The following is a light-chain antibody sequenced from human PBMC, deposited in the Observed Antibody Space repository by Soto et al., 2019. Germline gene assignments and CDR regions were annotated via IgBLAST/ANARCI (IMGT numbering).Light chain of an antibody. Sequence: EIVLTQSPGTLSLSPGERATLSCRASQSVSSSYLAWYQQKPGQAPRLLIYGASSRATGIPDRFSGSGSGTYFTLTISRLEPQDFSVYYCQQYGSSPPITFGRGTRLEIK. J-gene: IGKJ5*01. CDR2: GAS. V-gene: IGKV3-20*01. CDR1: QSVSSSY. CDR3: QQYGSSPPIT.